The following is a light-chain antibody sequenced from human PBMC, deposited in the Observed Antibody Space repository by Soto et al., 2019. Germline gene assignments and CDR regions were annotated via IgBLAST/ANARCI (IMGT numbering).Light chain of an antibody. CDR2: AAS. CDR3: QKYNGAPYT. J-gene: IGKJ2*01. Sequence: DIQMTQSPSSLSASVGDRVTITCRASQGISKYLAWYQQKPGEAPNLLIYAASTLQSGVPSRFSGGGSGTDFTLTISSLQPEDVATYYCQKYNGAPYTFGQGTKLEI. V-gene: IGKV1-27*01. CDR1: QGISKY.